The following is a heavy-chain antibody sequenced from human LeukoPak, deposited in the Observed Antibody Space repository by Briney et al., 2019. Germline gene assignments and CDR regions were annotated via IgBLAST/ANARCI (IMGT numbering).Heavy chain of an antibody. D-gene: IGHD6-19*01. J-gene: IGHJ4*02. V-gene: IGHV3-33*01. CDR1: GFTFSTYG. CDR2: IWSDGSNK. CDR3: ARSGGYSSGWHFDY. Sequence: TGGSLRLSCAASGFTFSTYGMHWVRQAPGKGLEWVAVIWSDGSNKYYADSVKGRFIISRDNSKKTLYLQMNSLRAEETAVYYCARSGGYSSGWHFDYWGQGTLVTVSS.